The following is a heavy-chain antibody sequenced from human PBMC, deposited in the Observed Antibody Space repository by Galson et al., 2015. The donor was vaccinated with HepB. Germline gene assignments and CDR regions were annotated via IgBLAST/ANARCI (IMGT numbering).Heavy chain of an antibody. Sequence: SLRLSCAASGFTFSNAWMNWVRQAPGKGLEWVGRIKSKTDGGTTDYAAPVKGRFTISRDDSKNTLYLQMNSLKTEDTAVYYCTTATTNPQWWHFWSGYYDYFDYWGQGTLVTVSS. CDR1: GFTFSNAW. D-gene: IGHD3-3*02. CDR2: IKSKTDGGTT. J-gene: IGHJ4*02. V-gene: IGHV3-15*07. CDR3: TTATTNPQWWHFWSGYYDYFDY.